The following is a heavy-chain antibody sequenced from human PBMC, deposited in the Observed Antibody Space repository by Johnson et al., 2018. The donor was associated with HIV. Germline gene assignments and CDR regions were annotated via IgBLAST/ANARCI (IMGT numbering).Heavy chain of an antibody. CDR2: IRYDGSNK. CDR3: ARIVGATLAFDI. CDR1: GFTFSDHA. D-gene: IGHD1-26*01. J-gene: IGHJ3*02. V-gene: IGHV3-33*08. Sequence: QVQLVESGGGVVQPGGSLRLSCVASGFTFSDHAMHWVRQAPGKGLEWVAFIRYDGSNKYYADSVQGRFTISRDNSKNTLYLQMNSLRAEDTAVYYCARIVGATLAFDIWGQGTMVTVSS.